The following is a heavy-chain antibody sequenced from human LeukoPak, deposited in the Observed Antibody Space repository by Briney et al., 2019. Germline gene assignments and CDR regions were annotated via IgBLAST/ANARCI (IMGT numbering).Heavy chain of an antibody. CDR3: VKVAKYYYGSETYYFFEH. V-gene: IGHV3-7*01. D-gene: IGHD3-10*01. CDR2: INQDGTEK. Sequence: GGSLRLSCAASGFTFTTYWMSWVRQLPGKGLEWVANINQDGTEKYYVDSVKGRFTISRDNAKNSLDLQMNSLRVEDTGFYYCVKVAKYYYGSETYYFFEHWGQGTPVTASS. J-gene: IGHJ4*02. CDR1: GFTFTTYW.